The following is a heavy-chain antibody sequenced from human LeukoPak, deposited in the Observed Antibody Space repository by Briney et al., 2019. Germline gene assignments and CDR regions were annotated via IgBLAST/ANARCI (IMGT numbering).Heavy chain of an antibody. CDR2: INPNSGGT. V-gene: IGHV1-2*02. Sequence: ASVKVSCKASGYAFTGYYMHWVRQAPGQGLEWMGWINPNSGGTNYAQKFQGRVTMTRDMSTSTVYMELSSLRSEDTAVYYCARLQLYCGGDCYRVRGAFDIWGQGTMVTVSS. D-gene: IGHD2-21*02. J-gene: IGHJ3*02. CDR1: GYAFTGYY. CDR3: ARLQLYCGGDCYRVRGAFDI.